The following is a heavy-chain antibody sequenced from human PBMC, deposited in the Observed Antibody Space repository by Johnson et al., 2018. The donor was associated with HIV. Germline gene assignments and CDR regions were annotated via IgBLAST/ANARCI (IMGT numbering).Heavy chain of an antibody. J-gene: IGHJ3*02. CDR3: ARDRIVGADYDAFDI. D-gene: IGHD1-26*01. CDR2: ISTVGSP. Sequence: VQLVESGGGLVQPGGSLRLSCAASGFTVSDYYMSWVRQAPGKGLEWVSLISTVGSPYYADSVKDRFTISRDKSKNTLFLQMNGLRVEDTAVYHCARDRIVGADYDAFDIWGQGTMVTVSS. V-gene: IGHV3-66*01. CDR1: GFTVSDYY.